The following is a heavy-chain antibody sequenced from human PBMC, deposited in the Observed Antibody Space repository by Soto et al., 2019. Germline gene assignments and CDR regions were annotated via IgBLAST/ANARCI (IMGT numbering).Heavy chain of an antibody. Sequence: PGGSLRLSCAASGFTFSSYSMNWVRQAPGKGLEWVSSISSSSSYIYYADSVKGRFTISRDNAKNSLYLQMNSLRAEDTAVYYCAREFSSSRNPYYFDYWGQGTLVTVSS. CDR3: AREFSSSRNPYYFDY. V-gene: IGHV3-21*01. CDR1: GFTFSSYS. J-gene: IGHJ4*02. D-gene: IGHD6-13*01. CDR2: ISSSSSYI.